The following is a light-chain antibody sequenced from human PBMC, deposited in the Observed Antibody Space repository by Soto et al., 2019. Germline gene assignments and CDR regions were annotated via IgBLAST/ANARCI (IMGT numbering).Light chain of an antibody. CDR3: QQIYSAPLT. J-gene: IGKJ4*01. CDR1: QSITTY. V-gene: IGKV1-39*01. Sequence: DIQMTQSPSSLSASVGDRVTLTCRAGQSITTYLNWYRQKPGKAPKLLIYAASSLQSGVPSRFSGSGSETEFTLSISSLQPEDFATYFCQQIYSAPLTFGGGTKVDIK. CDR2: AAS.